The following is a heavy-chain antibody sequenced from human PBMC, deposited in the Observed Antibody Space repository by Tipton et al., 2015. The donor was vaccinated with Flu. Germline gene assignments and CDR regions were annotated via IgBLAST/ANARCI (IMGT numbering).Heavy chain of an antibody. D-gene: IGHD4-23*01. CDR3: AKDIVGTSAFQAFDI. Sequence: CAASGFTFDDYAMHWVRQAPGKGLEWVSGISWNSGSIGYADSVKGRFTISRDNAKNSLYLQMNSLRAEDTALYYCAKDIVGTSAFQAFDIWGQGTMVTVSS. V-gene: IGHV3-9*01. CDR2: ISWNSGSI. J-gene: IGHJ3*02. CDR1: GFTFDDYA.